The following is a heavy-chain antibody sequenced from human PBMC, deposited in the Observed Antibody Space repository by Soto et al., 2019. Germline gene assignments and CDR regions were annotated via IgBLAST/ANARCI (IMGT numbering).Heavy chain of an antibody. D-gene: IGHD3-22*01. V-gene: IGHV3-33*01. CDR3: ARDPTITMIVVAYHYYGMDV. Sequence: ESGGGVVQPGRSLRLSCAASGFTFSSYGMHWVRQAPGKGLEWVAVIWYDGSNKYYADSVKGRFTISRDNSKNTLYLQMNSLRAEDTAVYYCARDPTITMIVVAYHYYGMDVWGQGTTVTVSS. CDR2: IWYDGSNK. J-gene: IGHJ6*02. CDR1: GFTFSSYG.